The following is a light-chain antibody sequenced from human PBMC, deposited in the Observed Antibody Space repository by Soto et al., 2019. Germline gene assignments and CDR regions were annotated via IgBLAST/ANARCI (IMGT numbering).Light chain of an antibody. CDR3: CSYAGSSTSYV. V-gene: IGLV2-23*02. Sequence: QSVLTQPPSASGSPGQSVTISCTGTSGDVGSYKYVSWHQQHPGKAPKLMIYEVNKRPSGVSNRFSGSRSGNTASLTISGLQAEDEADYSCCSYAGSSTSYVFGTGTKVTVL. CDR1: SGDVGSYKY. J-gene: IGLJ1*01. CDR2: EVN.